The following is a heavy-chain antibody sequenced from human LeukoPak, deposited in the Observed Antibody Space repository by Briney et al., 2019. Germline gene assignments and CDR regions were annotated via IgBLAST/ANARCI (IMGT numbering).Heavy chain of an antibody. CDR2: VDGGGSST. J-gene: IGHJ4*01. CDR1: GFTFSNHW. Sequence: GGSLRLSRAASGFTFSNHWMHWVRQVPGKGPVWVSRVDGGGSSTSYADSVKGRFSISRDNAKSTLYLQMNSLIVEDTAVYYCARGPGSSGGAYVGDYWGHGTLVTVSS. V-gene: IGHV3-74*01. D-gene: IGHD6-19*01. CDR3: ARGPGSSGGAYVGDY.